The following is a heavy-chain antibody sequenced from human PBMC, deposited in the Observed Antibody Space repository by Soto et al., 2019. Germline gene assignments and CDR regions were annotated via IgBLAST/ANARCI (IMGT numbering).Heavy chain of an antibody. Sequence: GGSLRLSCAASGFRFSDYAMNWVRQAPGKGLEWVSYISRTGGTVYYEDSVKGRFTMSRDNDKNSLYLQMNSLRDEDTAKYYCVRDGYCNYDFGYSYFFDFWGQGTQVTVSS. CDR2: ISRTGGTV. CDR3: VRDGYCNYDFGYSYFFDF. CDR1: GFRFSDYA. D-gene: IGHD3-16*01. J-gene: IGHJ4*02. V-gene: IGHV3-48*02.